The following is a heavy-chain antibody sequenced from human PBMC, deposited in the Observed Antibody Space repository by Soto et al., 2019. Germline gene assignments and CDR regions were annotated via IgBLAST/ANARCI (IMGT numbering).Heavy chain of an antibody. CDR2: INGYTGNT. CDR3: ARSWVTGKGGIDV. CDR1: GYTFTSYD. V-gene: IGHV1-18*01. Sequence: ASVKVSCKASGYTFTSYDIGWVRQAPGQGLEWMGWINGYTGNTNYAQKFQGRVTMTTDTSTNTAYLDLWTLISDDTAVYYCARSWVTGKGGIDVWGQGTTVTVSS. J-gene: IGHJ6*02. D-gene: IGHD3-16*01.